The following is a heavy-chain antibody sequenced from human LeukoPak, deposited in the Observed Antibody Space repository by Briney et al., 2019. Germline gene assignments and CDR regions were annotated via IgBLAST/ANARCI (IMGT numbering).Heavy chain of an antibody. CDR1: GFTFSSYA. Sequence: GGSLRLSCAASGFTFSSYAMSWVRQAPGKGLEWVSAISDSGGSTYYADSVKGRFSISRDNSKNTLYLEMNSLRAEDTAVYYCAKEGEQLWYYWGQGTLVTVSS. J-gene: IGHJ4*02. CDR3: AKEGEQLWYY. V-gene: IGHV3-23*01. CDR2: ISDSGGST. D-gene: IGHD5-18*01.